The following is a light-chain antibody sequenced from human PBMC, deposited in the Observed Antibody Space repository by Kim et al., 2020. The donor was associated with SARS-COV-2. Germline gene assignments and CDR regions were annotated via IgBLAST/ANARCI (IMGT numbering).Light chain of an antibody. Sequence: FCYGSSSNIGSKTVHWFVRAAGTAPNTLIPSNYQGPSGVPDRFSGSKSGTLASLAISGLQSADEADYYCATWGDSQNGWVFGGGTQLTVL. CDR2: SNY. V-gene: IGLV1-44*01. CDR3: ATWGDSQNGWV. CDR1: SSNIGSKT. J-gene: IGLJ3*02.